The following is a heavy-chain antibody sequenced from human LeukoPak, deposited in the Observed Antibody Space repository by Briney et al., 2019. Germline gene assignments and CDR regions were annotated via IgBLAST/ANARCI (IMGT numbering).Heavy chain of an antibody. CDR2: IYYSGGT. CDR1: GGSISSYY. V-gene: IGHV4-59*08. CDR3: ARHAHSSSWYHFDY. Sequence: SETLSLTCTVSGGSISSYYWSWIRQPPGKGLEWIGYIYYSGGTNYNPSLKSRVTISVDTSKNQFSLKLSSVTAADTAVYYCARHAHSSSWYHFDYWGQGTLVTVSS. D-gene: IGHD6-13*01. J-gene: IGHJ4*02.